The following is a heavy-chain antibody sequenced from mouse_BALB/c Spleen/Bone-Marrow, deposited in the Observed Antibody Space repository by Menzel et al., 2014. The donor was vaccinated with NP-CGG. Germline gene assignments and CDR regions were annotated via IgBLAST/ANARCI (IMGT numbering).Heavy chain of an antibody. CDR1: GYSFTTXW. V-gene: IGHV1S126*01. J-gene: IGHJ3*01. Sequence: LQQSGPQLVRPGASVKISCKASGYSFTTXWXHWVXQRPXXGXXWXXXIDPSDSETILNQKFKDKATLTGDKSSGTXYXXLRSPTSEDSAVYYCTGGVLFAYWGQGTLVTGPA. CDR3: TGGVLFAY. D-gene: IGHD2-14*01. CDR2: IDPSDSET.